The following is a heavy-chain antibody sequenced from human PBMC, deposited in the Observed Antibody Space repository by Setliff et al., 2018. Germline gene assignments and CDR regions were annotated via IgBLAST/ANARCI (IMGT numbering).Heavy chain of an antibody. Sequence: PLETLSLTCTVSGYSISSGYIWGWIRQPPGKGLEWVGNIGHTGSINYNPSLKSRLTISRDTSKNQVSLKLNSVTATDTAVYYCARDLGHGGDSNYWGQGTLVTVSS. V-gene: IGHV4-38-2*02. J-gene: IGHJ4*02. D-gene: IGHD2-21*02. CDR1: GYSISSGYI. CDR3: ARDLGHGGDSNY. CDR2: IGHTGSI.